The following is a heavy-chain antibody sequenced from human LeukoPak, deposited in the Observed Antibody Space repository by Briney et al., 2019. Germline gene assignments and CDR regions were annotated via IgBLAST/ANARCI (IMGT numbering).Heavy chain of an antibody. CDR2: IYSAGTT. Sequence: AGGSLRLSCAASGFTFSRYSMNWVRQAPGKGLEWVSVIYSAGTTYYADSVKGRFTISRDNSKNTLYLQMNSLRAEDTAVYYCAREGSSGWYEFWFGPWGQGTLVTVSS. CDR3: AREGSSGWYEFWFGP. D-gene: IGHD6-19*01. J-gene: IGHJ5*02. CDR1: GFTFSRYS. V-gene: IGHV3-66*01.